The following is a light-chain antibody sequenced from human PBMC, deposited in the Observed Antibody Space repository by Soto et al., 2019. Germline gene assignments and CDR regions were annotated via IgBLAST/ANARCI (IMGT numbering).Light chain of an antibody. CDR2: EVN. J-gene: IGLJ1*01. CDR1: SRDIGAYDY. V-gene: IGLV2-14*01. CDR3: FSFTTTTPPV. Sequence: QSVLTQPASLSWSPGQSITISCTGTSRDIGAYDYVSWFQQHPGKAPKLMISEVNNRPSGVSNRFSGSKSGNTAYLTISGLQVEDEAEYFSFSFTTTTPPVFGTGTKATVL.